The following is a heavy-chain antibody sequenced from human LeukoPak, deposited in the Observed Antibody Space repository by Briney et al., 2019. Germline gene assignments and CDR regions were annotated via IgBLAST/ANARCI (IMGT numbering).Heavy chain of an antibody. V-gene: IGHV3-11*01. J-gene: IGHJ5*02. CDR1: GFTFSDYY. CDR3: ARVIRGYYYGSGSYYSWFDP. CDR2: ISSSGSTI. D-gene: IGHD3-10*01. Sequence: PGGSLRLSCAASGFTFSDYYMSWIRQAPGKGLEWVSYISSSGSTIYYADSVKGRFTISRDNAKNSLYLQMNSLRAEDTAVYYCARVIRGYYYGSGSYYSWFDPWGQGTLVTVSS.